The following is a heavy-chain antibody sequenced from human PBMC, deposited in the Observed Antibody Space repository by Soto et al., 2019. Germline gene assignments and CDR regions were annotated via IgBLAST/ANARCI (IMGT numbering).Heavy chain of an antibody. D-gene: IGHD6-19*01. CDR2: TSSTSRYT. CDR1: GFTFSDYY. CDR3: AREGIAVAGPLDY. J-gene: IGHJ4*02. V-gene: IGHV3-11*06. Sequence: QVQLVESGGGLVKPGGSLRLSCAASGFTFSDYYMSWIRQAPGKGLEWVSYTSSTSRYTNYADSVKGRFTISRDNAKNLRYLQMDSLRVEDTAVYYCAREGIAVAGPLDYWGQGTLVTVSA.